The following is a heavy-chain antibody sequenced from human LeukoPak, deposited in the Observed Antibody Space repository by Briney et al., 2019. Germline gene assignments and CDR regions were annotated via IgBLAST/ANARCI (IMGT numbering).Heavy chain of an antibody. J-gene: IGHJ6*02. D-gene: IGHD4-17*01. CDR2: IYYSGST. CDR1: GGSISSYC. V-gene: IGHV4-59*08. Sequence: PSETLSLTRTVSGGSISSYCWSWIRQPPGKGLDWIGSIYYSGSTNYNPSLKSRVTISVDTSKNQFSLKLSPVTAADTAVYYCARLFYGDYYYYYGMDVWGQGTTVTVSS. CDR3: ARLFYGDYYYYYGMDV.